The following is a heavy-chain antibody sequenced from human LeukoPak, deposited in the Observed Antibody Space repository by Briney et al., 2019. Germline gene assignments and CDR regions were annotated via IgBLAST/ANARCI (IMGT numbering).Heavy chain of an antibody. Sequence: GGSLRLSCAASGFTFTSYSMNRVRQAPGKGLEWVSYISSSTSRIYYADSVKGRFTISRDSARRSLFLQMNSLRDEDTAVYYCARDIHWAFDYWGQGTLVTVSS. D-gene: IGHD7-27*01. J-gene: IGHJ4*02. CDR2: ISSSTSRI. V-gene: IGHV3-48*02. CDR3: ARDIHWAFDY. CDR1: GFTFTSYS.